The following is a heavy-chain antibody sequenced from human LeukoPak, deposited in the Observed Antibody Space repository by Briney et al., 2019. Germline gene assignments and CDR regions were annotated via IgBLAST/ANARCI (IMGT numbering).Heavy chain of an antibody. CDR1: GFTFSGYA. J-gene: IGHJ3*02. CDR3: AKGYSSSWSFDAFDI. D-gene: IGHD6-13*01. V-gene: IGHV3-23*01. CDR2: ISGSGGST. Sequence: GGSLRLSCAASGFTFSGYAMSWVRQAPGKGLEWVSAISGSGGSTYYADSVKGRFTISRDNSKNTLYLQMNSLRAEDTAVYYCAKGYSSSWSFDAFDIWGQGTMVTVSS.